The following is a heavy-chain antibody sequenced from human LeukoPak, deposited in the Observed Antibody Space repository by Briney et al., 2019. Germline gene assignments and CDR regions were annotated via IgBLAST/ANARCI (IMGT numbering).Heavy chain of an antibody. D-gene: IGHD2-15*01. Sequence: GESLKISCKGSGYSFTSYWISWVRQMPGKGLEWMGRIDPSDSYTNYSPSFQGHVTISADKSISTAYLQWSSLKASDTAMHYCATHPAYCSGGSCYGNWFDPWGQGTLVTVSS. CDR2: IDPSDSYT. CDR3: ATHPAYCSGGSCYGNWFDP. J-gene: IGHJ5*02. CDR1: GYSFTSYW. V-gene: IGHV5-10-1*01.